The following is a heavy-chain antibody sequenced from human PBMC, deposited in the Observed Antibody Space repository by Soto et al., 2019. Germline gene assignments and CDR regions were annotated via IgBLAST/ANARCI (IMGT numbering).Heavy chain of an antibody. CDR1: GDTFDTFA. J-gene: IGHJ4*02. V-gene: IGHV1-69*13. CDR2: IIPIFRTP. CDR3: ARGGPYYLDY. Sequence: SVKVSCKASGDTFDTFAISWVRQAPGQGLEWMGGIIPIFRTPDYGQKFQGRVTITADESTSTAYMELSSLRSEDTAVYYCARGGPYYLDYWGQGTLVTVSS.